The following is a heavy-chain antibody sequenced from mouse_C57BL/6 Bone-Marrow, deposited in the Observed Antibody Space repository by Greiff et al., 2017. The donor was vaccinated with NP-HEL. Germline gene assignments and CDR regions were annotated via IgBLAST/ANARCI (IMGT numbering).Heavy chain of an antibody. CDR2: IWGDGST. V-gene: IGHV2-6*01. D-gene: IGHD4-1*02. CDR3: ASSTGSRRFAY. Sequence: VKLVESGPGLVAPSQSLSITCTVSGFSLTSYGVDWVRQPPGKGLEWLGVIWGDGSTNYNSALKSRLSISKDNSKSQVFLKMNRLQTDDTAMYYWASSTGSRRFAYWGQGTLVTVSA. J-gene: IGHJ3*01. CDR1: GFSLTSYG.